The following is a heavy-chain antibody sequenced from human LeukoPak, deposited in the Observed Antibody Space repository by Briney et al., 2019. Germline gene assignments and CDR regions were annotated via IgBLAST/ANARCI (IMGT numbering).Heavy chain of an antibody. CDR2: IIPIFGTA. CDR1: GGTFSSYA. V-gene: IGHV1-69*05. D-gene: IGHD2-8*01. CDR3: ARDLGIVLTD. Sequence: ASVKVSCKASGGTFSSYATSWVRQAPGQGLEWMGRIIPIFGTANYAQKFQGRVTITTDESTSTAYMELSSLRSEDTAVYYCARDLGIVLTDWGQGTLVTVSS. J-gene: IGHJ4*02.